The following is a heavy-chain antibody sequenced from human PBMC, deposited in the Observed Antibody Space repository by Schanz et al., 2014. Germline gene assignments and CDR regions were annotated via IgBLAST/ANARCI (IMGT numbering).Heavy chain of an antibody. CDR2: FNDGGVNK. Sequence: EVQLVQSGGGLVQHGGSLRLSCAASGITFSSHSFNWVRQAPGKGLEWVSSFNDGGVNKYYADSVKGRFTISSDNSKSTLYLQMSSLRAEDTAVYYCAKAADWPVTRFDTWGQGTLXTVSS. CDR1: GITFSSHS. V-gene: IGHV3-23*04. J-gene: IGHJ5*02. D-gene: IGHD3-9*01. CDR3: AKAADWPVTRFDT.